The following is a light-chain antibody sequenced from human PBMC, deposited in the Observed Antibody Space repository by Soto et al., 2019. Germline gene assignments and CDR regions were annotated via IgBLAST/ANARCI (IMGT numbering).Light chain of an antibody. J-gene: IGLJ1*01. V-gene: IGLV2-14*03. CDR3: NSFTSSSTHV. CDR2: DVS. CDR1: SSDIGAYNY. Sequence: QSALTQPASVSGSPGQSITISCPGTSSDIGAYNYVSWFQQHPDKAPKLLISDVSNRTSGVSNRFSGSRSGNTASLTISGLQAEDEAEYYCNSFTSSSTHVFGTGTKLTVL.